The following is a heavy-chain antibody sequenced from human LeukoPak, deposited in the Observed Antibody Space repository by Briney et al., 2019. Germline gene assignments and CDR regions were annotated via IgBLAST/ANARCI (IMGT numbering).Heavy chain of an antibody. CDR2: IYSGGST. J-gene: IGHJ4*02. V-gene: IGHV3-53*01. CDR3: AKRDRISILTGYPNYFDY. D-gene: IGHD3-9*01. CDR1: GFTVSSNY. Sequence: PGGSLRLSCAASGFTVSSNYMSWVRQAPGKGLEWVSVIYSGGSTYYADSVKGRFTISRDNSKSTLYIQMNSLRAEDTAVYYCAKRDRISILTGYPNYFDYWGQGTLVTVSS.